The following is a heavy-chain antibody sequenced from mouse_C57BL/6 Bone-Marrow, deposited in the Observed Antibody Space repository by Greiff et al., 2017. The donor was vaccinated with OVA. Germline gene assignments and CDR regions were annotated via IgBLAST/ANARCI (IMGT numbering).Heavy chain of an antibody. CDR1: GYTFTSYW. Sequence: QVQLQQPGAELVMPGASVKLSCKASGYTFTSYWMHWVKQRPGQGLEWIGEIDPSDSYTNYNQKFKGKSTLTVDKSSSTAYMQTSSLTAEDSAVYYYAREGAMDDWGQGTSVTVSS. CDR3: AREGAMDD. V-gene: IGHV1-69*01. CDR2: IDPSDSYT. J-gene: IGHJ4*01.